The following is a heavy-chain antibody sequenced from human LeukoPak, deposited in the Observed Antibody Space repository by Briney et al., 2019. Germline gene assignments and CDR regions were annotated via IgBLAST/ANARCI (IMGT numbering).Heavy chain of an antibody. CDR2: IYYSGST. CDR3: ARYREIAATRLSWFDP. CDR1: GGSISIYY. D-gene: IGHD2-15*01. Sequence: PSETLSLTCAVSGGSISIYYWSWIRQPPGKGLEWIGYIYYSGSTNYNPSLKSRVTISVDTSENQFSLKLSSVTAADTAVYYCARYREIAATRLSWFDPWGQGTLVTVSS. J-gene: IGHJ5*02. V-gene: IGHV4-59*01.